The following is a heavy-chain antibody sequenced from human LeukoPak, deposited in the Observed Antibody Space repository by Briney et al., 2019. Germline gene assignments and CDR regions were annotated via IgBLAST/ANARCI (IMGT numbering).Heavy chain of an antibody. V-gene: IGHV3-23*01. J-gene: IGHJ4*02. CDR3: ARDFIVGATYFDY. Sequence: GGSLRLSCAASGFTFSSYAMSWVRQAPGKGLEWVSSISASGESTYYADSVKGRFTISRDNSKNTLYLQMNSLRAEDTAVYYCARDFIVGATYFDYWGQGTLVIVSS. CDR1: GFTFSSYA. D-gene: IGHD1-26*01. CDR2: ISASGEST.